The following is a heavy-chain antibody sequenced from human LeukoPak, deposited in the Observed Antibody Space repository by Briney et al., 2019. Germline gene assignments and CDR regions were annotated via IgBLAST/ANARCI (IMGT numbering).Heavy chain of an antibody. CDR2: IIPILGIA. CDR3: ARGITMISPPDY. V-gene: IGHV1-69*04. Sequence: GASVKVSCKASGGTFSSYAISWVRQAPGQGLEWMGRIIPILGIANYAQKFQGRVTITADKSTSTAYMELSSLRSEDTAVYYCARGITMISPPDYWGQGTLVTVSS. D-gene: IGHD3-22*01. CDR1: GGTFSSYA. J-gene: IGHJ4*02.